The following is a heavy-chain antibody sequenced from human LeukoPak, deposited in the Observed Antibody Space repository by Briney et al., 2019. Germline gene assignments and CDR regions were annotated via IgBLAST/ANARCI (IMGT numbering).Heavy chain of an antibody. D-gene: IGHD2-15*01. CDR3: AKVRARVVVDACLGY. CDR1: GFTFSSYG. V-gene: IGHV3-23*01. Sequence: GGTLRLSCAASGFTFSSYGMSWVRQAPGKGLEWVSAISGSGGSTCYADSVKGRFTISRDNSKNTLYLQMNSLRAEGTAVYYCAKVRARVVVDACLGYWGQGTLVTVSS. CDR2: ISGSGGST. J-gene: IGHJ4*02.